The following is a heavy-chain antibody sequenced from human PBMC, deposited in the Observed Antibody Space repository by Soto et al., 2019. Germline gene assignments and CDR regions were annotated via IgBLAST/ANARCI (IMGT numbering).Heavy chain of an antibody. J-gene: IGHJ6*02. CDR3: ARVSWREKYGMDV. CDR1: GFTFSSYA. V-gene: IGHV3-48*04. CDR2: ITFSGNTV. Sequence: TGGSLRLSCAASGFTFSSYAMHWVRQAPGKGLEWISYITFSGNTVYYADSLKGRFTISRDNAKNSLYLQMNRLRAEDTAVYYCARVSWREKYGMDVWGQGTTVTVYS.